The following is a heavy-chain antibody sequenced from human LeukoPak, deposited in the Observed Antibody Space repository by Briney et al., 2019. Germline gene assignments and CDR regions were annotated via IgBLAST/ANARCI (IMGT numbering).Heavy chain of an antibody. Sequence: GGSLRLSCAASGFTFSSYGMHWVRQAPGKGLEWVAVISYDGSNKYYADSVKGRFTISRDNSKNTLYLQMNSLRAEDTAVYYCAKDLASYGSGSYYSGGGDYCGQGTLVSVSS. D-gene: IGHD3-10*01. CDR2: ISYDGSNK. CDR3: AKDLASYGSGSYYSGGGDY. J-gene: IGHJ4*02. CDR1: GFTFSSYG. V-gene: IGHV3-30*18.